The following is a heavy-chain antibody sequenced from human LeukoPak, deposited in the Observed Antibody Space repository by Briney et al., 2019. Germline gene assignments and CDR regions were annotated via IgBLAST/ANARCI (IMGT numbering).Heavy chain of an antibody. CDR1: GFTFSSFG. V-gene: IGHV3-30*02. CDR2: IRYDGSNK. CDR3: AKEKEQHSNYGLNYFDY. J-gene: IGHJ4*02. D-gene: IGHD4-11*01. Sequence: GGSLRLSCAASGFTFSSFGIHWVRQAPGKGLEWVAFIRYDGSNKYYADSVEGRFTISRDNSKNTLYLQMNSLRAEDTAVYYCAKEKEQHSNYGLNYFDYWGQGTLVTVSS.